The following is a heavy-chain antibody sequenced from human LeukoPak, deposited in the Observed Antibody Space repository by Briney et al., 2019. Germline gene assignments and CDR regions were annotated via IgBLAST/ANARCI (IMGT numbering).Heavy chain of an antibody. D-gene: IGHD6-13*01. J-gene: IGHJ4*02. V-gene: IGHV3-23*01. CDR1: GFTFSSYA. CDR3: AKGSGSSPDFFDY. CDR2: ISGSGGSA. Sequence: PGGSLRLSCAASGFTFSSYAMSWVRQAPGKGLEWVSAISGSGGSAYYADSVKGRFTISRDNSKNTLYLQMNSLRAEDTAVYYCAKGSGSSPDFFDYWGQGTLVTVSS.